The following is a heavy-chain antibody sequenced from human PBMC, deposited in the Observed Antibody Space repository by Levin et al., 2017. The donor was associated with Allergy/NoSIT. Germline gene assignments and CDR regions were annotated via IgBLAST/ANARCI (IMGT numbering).Heavy chain of an antibody. CDR2: IRSKAYGGTT. D-gene: IGHD6-19*01. V-gene: IGHV3-49*03. CDR3: TVDGGYSSGWYYVDY. Sequence: PGGSLRLSCTASGFTFGDYAMSWFRQAPGKGLEWVGFIRSKAYGGTTEYAASVKGRFTISRDDSKSIAYLQMNSLKTEDTAVYYCTVDGGYSSGWYYVDYWGQGTLVTVSS. J-gene: IGHJ4*02. CDR1: GFTFGDYA.